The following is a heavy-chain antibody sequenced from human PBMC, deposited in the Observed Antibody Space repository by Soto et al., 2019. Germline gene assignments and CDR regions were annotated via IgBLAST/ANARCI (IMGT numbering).Heavy chain of an antibody. CDR1: GFTFSSYT. V-gene: IGHV3-21*01. D-gene: IGHD5-18*01. Sequence: LRLSCAASGFTFSSYTMDWVRQTPGKGLQWVSSISITSSYIYYADSVKGRFAISRDNAQNSLYLQMNSLRAEDTAVYYCARGAIRGYSYGYSDYWGQGTLVTVSS. J-gene: IGHJ4*02. CDR3: ARGAIRGYSYGYSDY. CDR2: ISITSSYI.